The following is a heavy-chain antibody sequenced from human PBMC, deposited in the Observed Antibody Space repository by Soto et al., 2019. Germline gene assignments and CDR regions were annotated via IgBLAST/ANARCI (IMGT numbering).Heavy chain of an antibody. CDR2: ITNRGTHT. J-gene: IGHJ5*01. CDR3: ARAHEVARFDS. CDR1: GFSFSSYT. D-gene: IGHD2-15*01. V-gene: IGHV3-21*06. Sequence: GGSLRLSCTASGFSFSSYTMNWVRQAPGKGLQWVASITNRGTHTYSADSVKGRFTISRDNGKNSLYLQMNNLRAEDTATYYCARAHEVARFDSWGLGTLVTVSS.